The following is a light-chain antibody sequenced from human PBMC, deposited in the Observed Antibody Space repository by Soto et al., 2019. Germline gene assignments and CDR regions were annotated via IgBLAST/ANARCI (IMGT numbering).Light chain of an antibody. V-gene: IGKV1-5*03. Sequence: DIQMTQSPSTLSASVGDRVTITCRASQRLGSWLAWYQQKPGAAPKLLIYEASSLENGVPSRFSGSGSGTEFTLTITSLQPDDFVTYYCHQYDSYPWTFGQGTKVEVK. CDR3: HQYDSYPWT. J-gene: IGKJ1*01. CDR1: QRLGSW. CDR2: EAS.